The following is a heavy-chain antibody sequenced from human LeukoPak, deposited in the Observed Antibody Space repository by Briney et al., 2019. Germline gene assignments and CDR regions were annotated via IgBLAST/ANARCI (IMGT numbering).Heavy chain of an antibody. Sequence: PSETLSLTCTVSGGSISSYYWSWIRQPPGKGLEWIGYIYYSGSTNYNPSLKSRVTISVDTSENQFSLKLSSVTAADTAVYYCARRQSYIDAFDIWGQGTMVTVSS. D-gene: IGHD1-26*01. CDR3: ARRQSYIDAFDI. CDR1: GGSISSYY. J-gene: IGHJ3*02. CDR2: IYYSGST. V-gene: IGHV4-59*08.